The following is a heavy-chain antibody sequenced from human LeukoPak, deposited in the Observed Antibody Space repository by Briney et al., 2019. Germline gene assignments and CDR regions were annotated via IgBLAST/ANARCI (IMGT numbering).Heavy chain of an antibody. CDR2: INSDGSST. Sequence: GGSLRLSCAASGFTFSSYWMHWVRQAPGKGLVWVPRINSDGSSTSYADSVKGRFTFSRDNAKNTLYLQMNSLRAEDTAVYYCARDGYSFGHDFDYWGQGTLVTVSS. CDR1: GFTFSSYW. CDR3: ARDGYSFGHDFDY. V-gene: IGHV3-74*01. D-gene: IGHD5-18*01. J-gene: IGHJ4*02.